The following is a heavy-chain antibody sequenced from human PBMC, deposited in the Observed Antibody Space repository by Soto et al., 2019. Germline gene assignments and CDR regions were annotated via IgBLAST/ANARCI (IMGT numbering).Heavy chain of an antibody. D-gene: IGHD3-9*01. Sequence: SVKVSCKASGGTFSSYAISWVRQAPGQGLEWMGGIIPIFGTANYAQKFQGRVTITADESTSTAYMELSSLRSEDTAVYYCARDHEKIYDILTGYYLDYWGQGTLVTVSS. CDR2: IIPIFGTA. V-gene: IGHV1-69*13. CDR1: GGTFSSYA. CDR3: ARDHEKIYDILTGYYLDY. J-gene: IGHJ4*02.